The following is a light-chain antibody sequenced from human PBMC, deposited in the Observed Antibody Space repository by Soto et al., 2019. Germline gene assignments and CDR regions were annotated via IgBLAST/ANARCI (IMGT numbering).Light chain of an antibody. J-gene: IGKJ1*01. Sequence: EIVLTQSPGTLSLSPGERATVSCRASQSVSNALLAWYQQRPGQAPRLLISGASTRATGIPDRFSGSGSETEFPLTISRLEPEDFAVYYCQQYGSSPRTFGQGTKVEIK. CDR3: QQYGSSPRT. CDR1: QSVSNAL. V-gene: IGKV3-20*01. CDR2: GAS.